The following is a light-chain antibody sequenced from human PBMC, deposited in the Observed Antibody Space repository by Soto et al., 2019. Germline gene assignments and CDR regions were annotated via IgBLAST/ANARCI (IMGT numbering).Light chain of an antibody. Sequence: DIVMTQSPDSLAVSLGERATINCKSSQSVLYSSNNKNYLAWYQQKLGQPPKLLIYWASTRESGVPDRFSGSGSGTDFTITISRLQAEDVAVYYCQQYYSTLTWTFGQGTKVEIK. CDR2: WAS. CDR3: QQYYSTLTWT. J-gene: IGKJ1*01. CDR1: QSVLYSSNNKNY. V-gene: IGKV4-1*01.